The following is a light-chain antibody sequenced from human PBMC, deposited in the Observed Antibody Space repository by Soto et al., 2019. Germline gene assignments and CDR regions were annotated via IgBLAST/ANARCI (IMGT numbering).Light chain of an antibody. V-gene: IGKV3-20*01. Sequence: EIVLTQSPGTLSLSPGERVTLSCRASQTITSNFLAWYQQKPGQAPRLLIYGASTRAAGAPDRFSGSGSGTDFTLTITRLEPEDFAVYYCQQYGRSPLMYSFGQGTKLGVK. CDR3: QQYGRSPLMYS. CDR2: GAS. J-gene: IGKJ2*03. CDR1: QTITSNF.